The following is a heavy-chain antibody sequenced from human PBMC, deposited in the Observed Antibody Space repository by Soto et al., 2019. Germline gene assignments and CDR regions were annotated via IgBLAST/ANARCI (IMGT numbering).Heavy chain of an antibody. Sequence: GGSLRLSCAASGFSFSKAWMSWVRQAPGKGLEWVGRIKSKADGGTTDYVAPVKGRFTISRDDSKNTVYLQMNSLKTEDTAVYYCTNSADYNYGMDVWGQGTAVTVCS. J-gene: IGHJ6*02. CDR2: IKSKADGGTT. V-gene: IGHV3-15*01. CDR3: TNSADYNYGMDV. CDR1: GFSFSKAW. D-gene: IGHD3-10*01.